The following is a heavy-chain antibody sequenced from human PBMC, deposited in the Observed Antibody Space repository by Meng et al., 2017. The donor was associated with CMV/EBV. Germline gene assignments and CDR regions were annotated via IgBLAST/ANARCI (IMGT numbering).Heavy chain of an antibody. J-gene: IGHJ5*02. V-gene: IGHV4-39*07. CDR1: GGSISSSSYY. Sequence: LQLQGSGPGLLKPSETLALTCTVSGGSISSSSYYWGWIRQPPGKGLEWIGSIYYSGSTYYNPSLKSRVTISVDTSKNQFSLKLSSVTAADTAVYYCARAIVLMVYAENWFNPWGQGTLVTVSS. D-gene: IGHD2-8*01. CDR3: ARAIVLMVYAENWFNP. CDR2: IYYSGST.